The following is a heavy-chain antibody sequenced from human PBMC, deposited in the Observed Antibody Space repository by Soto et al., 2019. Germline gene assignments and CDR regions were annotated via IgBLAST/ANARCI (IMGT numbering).Heavy chain of an antibody. CDR1: GFSLSTSGMR. D-gene: IGHD3-3*01. J-gene: IGHJ2*01. CDR2: IDWDDDK. CDR3: ARMDFWRGYWYFDL. Sequence: GSGPTLVNPTQTLTLTCTFSGFSLSTSGMRVGWIRQPPGKALEWLARIDWDDDKFYSTSLKTRLTISKDTSKNQVVLTMTNMDPVDTATYYCARMDFWRGYWYFDLWGRGTLVTVSS. V-gene: IGHV2-70*04.